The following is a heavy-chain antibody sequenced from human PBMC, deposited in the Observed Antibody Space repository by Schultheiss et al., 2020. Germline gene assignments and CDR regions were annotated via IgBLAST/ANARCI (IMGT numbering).Heavy chain of an antibody. V-gene: IGHV3-21*01. CDR2: ISSSSSYI. CDR1: GFTFSSYS. D-gene: IGHD3-3*01. J-gene: IGHJ3*02. Sequence: GGSLRLSCAASGFTFSSYSMNWVRQAPGKGLEWVSSISSSSSYIYYADSVKGRFTISRDNAKNSLYLQMNSLRAEDTAVYYCARGSGVYDFWSGYYIMAFENWGPATMVT. CDR3: ARGSGVYDFWSGYYIMAFEN.